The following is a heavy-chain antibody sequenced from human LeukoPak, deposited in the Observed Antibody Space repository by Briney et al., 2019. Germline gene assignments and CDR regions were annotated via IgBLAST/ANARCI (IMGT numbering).Heavy chain of an antibody. D-gene: IGHD1-26*01. CDR1: GFTFSFYN. CDR2: ISTSGTTI. J-gene: IGHJ4*02. Sequence: GGSLRLSCEASGFTFSFYNMNWVRQAPGGGLEWISYISTSGTTIYYAGSVKGRFSISRDNAKNSLYLQMSSPRAEDTAVYYCASSGSYRFDYWGQGTLVTVSS. CDR3: ASSGSYRFDY. V-gene: IGHV3-48*04.